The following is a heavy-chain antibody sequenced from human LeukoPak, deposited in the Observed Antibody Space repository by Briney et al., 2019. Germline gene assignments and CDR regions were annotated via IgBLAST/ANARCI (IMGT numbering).Heavy chain of an antibody. D-gene: IGHD3-3*01. CDR3: ARGSTIFGVVWYYFDY. V-gene: IGHV4-4*07. CDR1: GGSISSYY. CDR2: IYTSGST. Sequence: SESLSLTCTVSGGSISSYYWSWIRQPAGKGLEWIGRIYTSGSTNYNPSLKSRLTMSVDTSNNQFSLKLTSMTAADTAVYYCARGSTIFGVVWYYFDYWGQGTLVTVSS. J-gene: IGHJ4*02.